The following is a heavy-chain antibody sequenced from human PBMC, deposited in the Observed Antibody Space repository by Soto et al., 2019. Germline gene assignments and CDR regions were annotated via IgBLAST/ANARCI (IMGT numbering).Heavy chain of an antibody. CDR3: VTQWLAFDY. J-gene: IGHJ4*01. CDR2: ISWNSGSI. CDR1: GFTFDDYA. V-gene: IGHV3-9*01. D-gene: IGHD6-19*01. Sequence: PGGSLRLSCAASGFTFDDYAMHWVRQAPGKGLEWVSGISWNSGSIGYADSVKGRFTISRDNAKNSLYLQMNSLRAEDTALYYCVTQWLAFDYLGHGTLVTVSS.